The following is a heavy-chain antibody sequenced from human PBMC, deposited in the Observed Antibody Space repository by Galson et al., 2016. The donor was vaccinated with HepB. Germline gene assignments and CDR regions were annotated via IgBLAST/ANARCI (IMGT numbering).Heavy chain of an antibody. Sequence: TLSLTCTVSGGSISTGYYYWSWIRQLPGKGLEWIGYMSYSGSTDYNPSLQSRVTISADTSKNQFSLQLTSVTAADTAVYYCARAHCTGGVCYSSPWYYGMDVWGQGTTVTVSS. V-gene: IGHV4-31*03. D-gene: IGHD2-8*02. CDR3: ARAHCTGGVCYSSPWYYGMDV. J-gene: IGHJ6*02. CDR2: MSYSGST. CDR1: GGSISTGYYY.